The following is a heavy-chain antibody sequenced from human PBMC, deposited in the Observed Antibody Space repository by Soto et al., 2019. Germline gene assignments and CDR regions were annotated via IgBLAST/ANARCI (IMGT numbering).Heavy chain of an antibody. Sequence: GGSLRLSCEASGFTFDDYAMHWVRQAPGKGLEWVSGISWNSGSIAYADSVKGRFTISRDNAKNSLYLQMNSLRVEDTALYYCAKAYGDYVPRYYYYYMDVWGKGTTVTVSS. V-gene: IGHV3-9*01. J-gene: IGHJ6*03. CDR3: AKAYGDYVPRYYYYYMDV. CDR1: GFTFDDYA. CDR2: ISWNSGSI. D-gene: IGHD4-17*01.